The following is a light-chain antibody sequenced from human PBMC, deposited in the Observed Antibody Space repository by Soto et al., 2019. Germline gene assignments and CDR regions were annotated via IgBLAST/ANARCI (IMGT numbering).Light chain of an antibody. V-gene: IGKV3-15*01. Sequence: EIVMTQSPATLSASPGERGTLSCRASQSVSSNLAWYQQKPGQAPRLLIYGASTRATGIPVRFSGSGSGTEFTLTISSLQPEDFAVYYCQQYDDWPLTFGGGTKVEI. CDR3: QQYDDWPLT. CDR1: QSVSSN. CDR2: GAS. J-gene: IGKJ4*01.